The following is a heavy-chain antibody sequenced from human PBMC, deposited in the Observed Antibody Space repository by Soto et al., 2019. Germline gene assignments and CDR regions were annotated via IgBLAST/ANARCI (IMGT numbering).Heavy chain of an antibody. CDR3: ARRRPISSGFDAFDF. J-gene: IGHJ3*01. CDR2: INAGNGNT. V-gene: IGHV1-3*01. CDR1: GYTFTSYA. D-gene: IGHD3-22*01. Sequence: ASVKVSCKASGYTFTSYAMHWVRQAPGQRLEWMGWINAGNGNTKYSQKFQGRVTITRDTSASTAYMELSSLRSEDTAVYYCARRRPISSGFDAFDFWGQGTMVTVSS.